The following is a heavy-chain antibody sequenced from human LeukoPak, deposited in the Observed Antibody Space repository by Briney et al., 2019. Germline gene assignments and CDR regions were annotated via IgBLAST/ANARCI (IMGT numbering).Heavy chain of an antibody. V-gene: IGHV3-23*01. CDR2: ISPAGGTT. CDR1: GFTFSSEA. D-gene: IGHD3-9*01. CDR3: AREGKYYDILTGYPITPSDYGMDV. J-gene: IGHJ6*02. Sequence: GGSLRLSCAVSGFTFSSEAMGWVRQLPGGGLEWVSTISPAGGTTYYAESMKGRFTISRDNSKNTLYLQMNSLRAEDTAVYYCAREGKYYDILTGYPITPSDYGMDVWGQGTTVTVSS.